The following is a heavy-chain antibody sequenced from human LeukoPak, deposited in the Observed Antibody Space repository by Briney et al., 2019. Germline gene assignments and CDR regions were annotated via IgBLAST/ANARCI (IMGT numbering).Heavy chain of an antibody. CDR3: AKEYCSGGSCHKGFDY. CDR2: ISGSGGST. CDR1: GFTFSSYA. V-gene: IGHV3-23*01. D-gene: IGHD2-15*01. J-gene: IGHJ4*02. Sequence: PVVSLTLSCAASGFTFSSYAMSWVRQAPGKGLEWVSAISGSGGSTYYADSVKGRFTISRDNSKNTLYLQMNSLRAEDTAVYYCAKEYCSGGSCHKGFDYWGQGTLVTVSS.